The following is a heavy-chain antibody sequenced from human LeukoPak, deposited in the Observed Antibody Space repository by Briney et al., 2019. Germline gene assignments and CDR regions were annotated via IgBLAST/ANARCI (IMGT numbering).Heavy chain of an antibody. CDR1: GFTFSSYS. J-gene: IGHJ4*02. Sequence: GGSLRLSCAASGFTFSSYSMNWVRQAPGKGLEWVSSISSSSSYIYYADSVKGRFTISRDNAKNSLYLQMNSLRAEDTALYYCAKTVRGYSYGYPLDYWGQGTLVTVSS. V-gene: IGHV3-21*04. CDR2: ISSSSSYI. CDR3: AKTVRGYSYGYPLDY. D-gene: IGHD5-18*01.